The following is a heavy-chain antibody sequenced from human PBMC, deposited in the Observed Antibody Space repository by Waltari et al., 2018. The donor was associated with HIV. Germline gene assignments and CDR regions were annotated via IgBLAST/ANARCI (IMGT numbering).Heavy chain of an antibody. D-gene: IGHD2-21*01. Sequence: EVQLLESGGALVQPGESLRLSCAGSGFTFVSYAMSWVRQAPGKGLGWVSSISATGATTYYSDSVKGRFTISRDNSKNTLSLQMNSLLVEDTAIYYCASHPVPFCGNRRCYGGFWGQGTLVTVSS. CDR2: ISATGATT. J-gene: IGHJ4*02. V-gene: IGHV3-23*01. CDR3: ASHPVPFCGNRRCYGGF. CDR1: GFTFVSYA.